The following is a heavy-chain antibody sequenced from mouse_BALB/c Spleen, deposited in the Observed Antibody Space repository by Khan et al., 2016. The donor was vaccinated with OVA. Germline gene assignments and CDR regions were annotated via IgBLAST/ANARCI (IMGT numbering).Heavy chain of an antibody. CDR2: INYSGST. J-gene: IGHJ4*01. V-gene: IGHV3-2*02. Sequence: VQLKESGPGLVNPSQSLSLTCTVTGYSITSDYAWNWIRQFPGNKLEWMGYINYSGSTNYNPALKSRISITRDTSKNQFFLQLNSVTTEDTATYYCARGGSRYNYAMDYWGQGTSVTVSS. D-gene: IGHD1-1*02. CDR1: GYSITSDYA. CDR3: ARGGSRYNYAMDY.